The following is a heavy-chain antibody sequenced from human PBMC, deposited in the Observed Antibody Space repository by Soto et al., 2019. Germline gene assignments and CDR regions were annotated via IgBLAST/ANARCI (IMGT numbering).Heavy chain of an antibody. Sequence: GGSLRLSCAASGFTFTRYSMNWVRQAPGKGLEWVASISSTTNYIYYGESLKGRLTISRDNAKNSMYLQMNALRAEDTAVYYCARESEDLSSNLDYWGQGTLVTVSS. CDR1: GFTFTRYS. V-gene: IGHV3-21*06. J-gene: IGHJ4*02. CDR3: ARESEDLSSNLDY. CDR2: ISSTTNYI.